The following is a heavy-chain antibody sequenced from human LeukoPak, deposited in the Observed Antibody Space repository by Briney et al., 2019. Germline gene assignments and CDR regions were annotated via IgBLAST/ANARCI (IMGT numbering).Heavy chain of an antibody. J-gene: IGHJ4*02. CDR3: ARDRVGAAAGTSGY. Sequence: ASVKVSCKASGGTFSSYAISWVRQAPGQGLEWMGGIIPIFGTANYAQKFQGRVTITADESTSTAYMELSSLRSEDTAVYYCARDRVGAAAGTSGYWGQGTLVTVSS. CDR1: GGTFSSYA. CDR2: IIPIFGTA. V-gene: IGHV1-69*13. D-gene: IGHD6-13*01.